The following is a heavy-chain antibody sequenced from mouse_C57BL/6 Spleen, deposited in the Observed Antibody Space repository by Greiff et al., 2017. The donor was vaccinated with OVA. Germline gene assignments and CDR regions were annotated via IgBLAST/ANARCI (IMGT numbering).Heavy chain of an antibody. CDR3: ARGGLGRCDY. D-gene: IGHD4-1*01. CDR1: GFTFSDYG. CDR2: ISSGSSTI. V-gene: IGHV5-17*01. J-gene: IGHJ2*01. Sequence: EVQLMESGGGLVKPGGSLKLSCAASGFTFSDYGMHWVRQAPEKGLEWVAYISSGSSTIYYADTVKGRFTISRDNAKNTLFLQMTSLRSEDTAMYYCARGGLGRCDYWGQGTTLTVSS.